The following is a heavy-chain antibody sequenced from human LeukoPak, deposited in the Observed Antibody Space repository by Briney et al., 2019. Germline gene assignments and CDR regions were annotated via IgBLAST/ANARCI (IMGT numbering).Heavy chain of an antibody. D-gene: IGHD2-2*01. CDR3: ARGRYCSSTSCHYFDY. J-gene: IGHJ4*02. CDR1: GGSISSGGYY. V-gene: IGHV3-7*01. CDR2: IKQDGSEK. Sequence: ETLSLTCTVSGGSISSGGYYWSWIRQPPGKGLEWVANIKQDGSEKYYVDSVKGRFTISRDNAKNSLYLQMNSLRAEDTAVYYCARGRYCSSTSCHYFDYWGQGTLVTVSS.